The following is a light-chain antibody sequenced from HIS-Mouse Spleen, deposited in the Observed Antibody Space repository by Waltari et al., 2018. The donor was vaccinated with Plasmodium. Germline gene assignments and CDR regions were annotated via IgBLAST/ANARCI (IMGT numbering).Light chain of an antibody. J-gene: IGLJ3*02. V-gene: IGLV2-23*01. Sequence: QSALTQPASVSGSPGQSITISCTGTSSDVGSYNLVSWYQHHPGKALKLMSYEGSKRSSGVSNRFSGSKSGHTSSLTISGLQAEDEADYYCCSYAGSSTWVFAGGTNLTVL. CDR1: SSDVGSYNL. CDR2: EGS. CDR3: CSYAGSSTWV.